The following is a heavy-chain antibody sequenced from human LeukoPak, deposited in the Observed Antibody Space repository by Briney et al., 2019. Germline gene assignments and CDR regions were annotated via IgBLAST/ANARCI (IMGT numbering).Heavy chain of an antibody. V-gene: IGHV3-66*01. CDR2: IYNGGST. J-gene: IGHJ4*02. D-gene: IGHD3-9*01. CDR1: GFTVSSNY. Sequence: GGSLRLSCAASGFTVSSNYMSWVRQAPGKGLEWVSIIYNGGSTYYSDPVKCRFTIPRDNSKNTLYLKMNSLRAEDTAVYYCARVSSYYDILTGFYFDYWGQGTLVTVSS. CDR3: ARVSSYYDILTGFYFDY.